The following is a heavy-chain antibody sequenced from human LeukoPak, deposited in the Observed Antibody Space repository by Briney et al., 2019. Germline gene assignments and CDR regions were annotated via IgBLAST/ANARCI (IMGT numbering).Heavy chain of an antibody. V-gene: IGHV4-39*01. CDR3: ATFSQQLVDY. CDR2: IYYSGST. J-gene: IGHJ4*02. CDR1: GVSISSSSNY. Sequence: PSETLSLTCTVSGVSISSSSNYWGWLRQPPVKGLEWIGSIYYSGSTYYNPSLKRRVTISVDTSKNQFSLKLSSVTAADTAVYYCATFSQQLVDYWGQGTLVTVSS. D-gene: IGHD6-13*01.